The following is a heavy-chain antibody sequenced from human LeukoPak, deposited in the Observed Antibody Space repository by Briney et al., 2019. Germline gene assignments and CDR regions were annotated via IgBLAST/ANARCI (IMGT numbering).Heavy chain of an antibody. CDR2: ISSRGSTI. CDR3: ARDHGYSSSSRY. D-gene: IGHD6-6*01. Sequence: GGSLRLSCTASGFTFSDCYMSWIRQAPGKGLEWISYISSRGSTIYYADSVKGRFTISRDNAKNSLYLQMNSLRAEDTAIYYCARDHGYSSSSRYWGQGTLVAVSS. J-gene: IGHJ4*02. V-gene: IGHV3-11*01. CDR1: GFTFSDCY.